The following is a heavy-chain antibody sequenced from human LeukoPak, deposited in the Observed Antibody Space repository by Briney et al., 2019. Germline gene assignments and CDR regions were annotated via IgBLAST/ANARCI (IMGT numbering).Heavy chain of an antibody. Sequence: GGSLRLSCAASGFTFSSYVMHWVRQAPGKGLEWVAIISYDGSNKYYADSVKGRFTISRDNSKNTLYLQMNSLRAEDTAVYYCAKVGYYGSGSKAYYYYYYMDVWGKGTTVTISS. CDR2: ISYDGSNK. V-gene: IGHV3-30*04. CDR3: AKVGYYGSGSKAYYYYYYMDV. J-gene: IGHJ6*03. D-gene: IGHD3-10*01. CDR1: GFTFSSYV.